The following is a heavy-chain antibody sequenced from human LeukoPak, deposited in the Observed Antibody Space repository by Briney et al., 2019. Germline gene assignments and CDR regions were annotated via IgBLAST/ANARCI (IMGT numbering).Heavy chain of an antibody. J-gene: IGHJ5*02. D-gene: IGHD5-18*01. CDR2: ISAYNGNT. Sequence: ASVKVSCKASGYTFTSYGISWVRQAPGQGLEWMGWISAYNGNTNYAQKPQGRVTMTTDTSTSTAYMELRSLRSDDTAVYYCARLVDTAMSVVWFDPWGQGTLVTVSS. V-gene: IGHV1-18*01. CDR1: GYTFTSYG. CDR3: ARLVDTAMSVVWFDP.